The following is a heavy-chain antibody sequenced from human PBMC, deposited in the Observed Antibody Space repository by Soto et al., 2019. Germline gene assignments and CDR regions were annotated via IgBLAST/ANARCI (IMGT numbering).Heavy chain of an antibody. CDR3: AKDRRIAAAGKHYHDY. Sequence: EVQLLESGGGLVQPGGSLRLSCAASGFTFSSYAMSWVRQAPGKGLEWVSAISGSGGSTYYADSVKGRFTISRDNTKNTLYLQMNSLRAEDTAVYYCAKDRRIAAAGKHYHDYWGQGTLVTVSS. CDR2: ISGSGGST. V-gene: IGHV3-23*01. J-gene: IGHJ4*02. CDR1: GFTFSSYA. D-gene: IGHD6-13*01.